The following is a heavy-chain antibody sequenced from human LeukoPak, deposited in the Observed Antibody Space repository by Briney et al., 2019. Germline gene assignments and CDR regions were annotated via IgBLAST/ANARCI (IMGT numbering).Heavy chain of an antibody. Sequence: SETLSLTCTVSGGSISSYYWSWIRQPPGKGLEWIGYIYYSGSTNYNPSLKSRVTISTDTSKNHFSLKLTSVTATDTAVYYCARLRSGEDFDLWGRGTLVTVSS. J-gene: IGHJ2*01. V-gene: IGHV4-59*08. CDR2: IYYSGST. CDR1: GGSISSYY. CDR3: ARLRSGEDFDL.